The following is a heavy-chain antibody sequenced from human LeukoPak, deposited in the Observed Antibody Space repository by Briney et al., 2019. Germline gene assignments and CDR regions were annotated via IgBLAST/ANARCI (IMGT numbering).Heavy chain of an antibody. D-gene: IGHD2-15*01. CDR1: GGSISSGGYY. J-gene: IGHJ3*02. CDR2: IYYSGST. Sequence: PSETLSLTCTVSGGSISSGGYYWGWIRQPPGKGLEWIGSIYYSGSTYYNPSLKSRVTISVDTSKNQFSLKLSSVTAADTAVYYCARRYCSGGSCYPLPDAFDIWGQGTMVTVSS. CDR3: ARRYCSGGSCYPLPDAFDI. V-gene: IGHV4-39*01.